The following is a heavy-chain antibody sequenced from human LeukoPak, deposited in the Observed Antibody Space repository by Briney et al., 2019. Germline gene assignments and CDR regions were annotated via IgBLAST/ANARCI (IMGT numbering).Heavy chain of an antibody. Sequence: PGGSLRLSCAASGFSFSSYWMTWVRQAPGKGLEWVANINQDGSDKPYVDSVKGRFTISRDNAKNSLYLQMNSLRAEDTAVYYCARDPTYGLDAFDIWGQGTMVTVSS. D-gene: IGHD4-17*01. CDR1: GFSFSSYW. CDR3: ARDPTYGLDAFDI. V-gene: IGHV3-7*01. CDR2: INQDGSDK. J-gene: IGHJ3*02.